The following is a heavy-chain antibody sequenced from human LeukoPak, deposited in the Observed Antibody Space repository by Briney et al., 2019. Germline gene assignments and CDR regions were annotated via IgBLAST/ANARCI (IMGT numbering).Heavy chain of an antibody. CDR3: AREATAFHY. D-gene: IGHD6-13*01. CDR1: GFTFSSYA. J-gene: IGHJ4*02. V-gene: IGHV3-30-3*01. CDR2: ISYDGSNK. Sequence: PGGSLRLSCAASGFTFSSYAMHWVRQAPGKGLEWVAVISYDGSNKYYADSVKGRFTISRDNSKNTLYLQMSSLRAEDTAVYYCAREATAFHYWGQGTLVTVSS.